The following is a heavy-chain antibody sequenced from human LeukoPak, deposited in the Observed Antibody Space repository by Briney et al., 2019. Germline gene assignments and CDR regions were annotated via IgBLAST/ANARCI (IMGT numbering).Heavy chain of an antibody. D-gene: IGHD1-26*01. V-gene: IGHV3-23*01. Sequence: GGSLRLSCATSGFTFTSHAMSWVRQAPEKGLEWVSSTSDSGDSTYYADSVEGRFTISRDNSKKTLYLQMNSLRAEDTAIYYCAKLIQIVGASDDDYWGQGTLVTVSS. CDR2: TSDSGDST. CDR1: GFTFTSHA. CDR3: AKLIQIVGASDDDY. J-gene: IGHJ4*02.